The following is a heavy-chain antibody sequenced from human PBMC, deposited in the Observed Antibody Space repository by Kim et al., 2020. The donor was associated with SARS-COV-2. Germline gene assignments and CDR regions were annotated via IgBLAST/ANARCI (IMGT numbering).Heavy chain of an antibody. Sequence: DSVKGRFTISRANAKNSLYLQMNSLRAEDTAVYYCARDHSTYYYDSSGFIWGQGTMVTVSS. D-gene: IGHD3-22*01. CDR3: ARDHSTYYYDSSGFI. V-gene: IGHV3-21*01. J-gene: IGHJ3*02.